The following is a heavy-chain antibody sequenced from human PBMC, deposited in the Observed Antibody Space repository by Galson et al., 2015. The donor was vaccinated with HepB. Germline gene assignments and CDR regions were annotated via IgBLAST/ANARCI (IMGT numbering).Heavy chain of an antibody. CDR1: GFSFSSYG. V-gene: IGHV3-30*02. J-gene: IGHJ5*02. CDR2: IRYDGTNE. D-gene: IGHD4-17*01. Sequence: SLRLSCAASGFSFSSYGMHWVRQAPGKGLEWVSFIRYDGTNEYYADSVKGRFTISRDNSKNTLYLQMNSLRAEETAVYYCAKESTVTTKNWFDPWGQGTLVTVSS. CDR3: AKESTVTTKNWFDP.